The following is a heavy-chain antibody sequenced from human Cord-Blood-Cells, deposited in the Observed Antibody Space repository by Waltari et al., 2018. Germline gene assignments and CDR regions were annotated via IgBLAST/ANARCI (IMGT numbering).Heavy chain of an antibody. V-gene: IGHV3-33*01. Sequence: QVQLVESGGGVVQPGRSLRLSCAGSGFTFSSYGLHWVRQAPGKGLEWVAVIWYDGSNKYYADSVKGRFTISRDNSKNTLYLQMNSLRAEDTAVYYCARDHDFDAFDIWGQGTMVTVSS. CDR1: GFTFSSYG. D-gene: IGHD3-3*01. J-gene: IGHJ3*02. CDR2: IWYDGSNK. CDR3: ARDHDFDAFDI.